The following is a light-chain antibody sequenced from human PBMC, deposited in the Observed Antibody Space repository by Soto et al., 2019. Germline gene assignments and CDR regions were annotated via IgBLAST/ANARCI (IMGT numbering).Light chain of an antibody. CDR2: DAS. CDR3: QEHASI. Sequence: EIVMTQSPATLSVSPGERATLSCRASQSVSSNLAWYQQKPGQAPRLLIYDASTRATGIPARFSGSGSGTEFTLTISSLEPEDFAVYYCQEHASIFGQGTLLEIK. CDR1: QSVSSN. J-gene: IGKJ5*01. V-gene: IGKV3-15*01.